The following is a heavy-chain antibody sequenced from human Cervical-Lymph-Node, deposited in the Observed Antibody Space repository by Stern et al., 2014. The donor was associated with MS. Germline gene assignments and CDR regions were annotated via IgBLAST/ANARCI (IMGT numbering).Heavy chain of an antibody. CDR1: GYTFTGYY. Sequence: VQLLESGAEVKKPGASVKVSCKASGYTFTGYYMHWVRQAPGQGLEWMGWINPNSGGTNYAQKFQGRVTMTRDTSISTAYMELSRLRSDDTAVYYCARTDGYNYDSSGYYSFYGMDVWGQGTTVTVSS. D-gene: IGHD3-22*01. CDR2: INPNSGGT. J-gene: IGHJ6*02. V-gene: IGHV1-2*02. CDR3: ARTDGYNYDSSGYYSFYGMDV.